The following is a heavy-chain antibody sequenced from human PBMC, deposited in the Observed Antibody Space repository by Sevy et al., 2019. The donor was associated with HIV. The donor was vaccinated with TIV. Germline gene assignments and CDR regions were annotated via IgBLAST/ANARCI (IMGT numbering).Heavy chain of an antibody. CDR2: ISGSGGST. Sequence: GGSLRLSCAASGFTFSSYAMSWVRQAPGKGLEWVSAISGSGGSTYYADSEKGRFTISRDNSKNTLYLEMNSLRAEDTAVYYCAKKGLERIGGYYYYYMDVWGKGTTVTVSS. CDR1: GFTFSSYA. J-gene: IGHJ6*03. D-gene: IGHD3-16*01. CDR3: AKKGLERIGGYYYYYMDV. V-gene: IGHV3-23*01.